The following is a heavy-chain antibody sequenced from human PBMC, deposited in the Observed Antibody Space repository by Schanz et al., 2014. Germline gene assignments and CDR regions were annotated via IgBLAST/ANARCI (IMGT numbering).Heavy chain of an antibody. D-gene: IGHD4-4*01. CDR1: EYTFTRHY. CDR3: ASALTTWGGMDV. CDR2: IHSTGGTT. V-gene: IGHV1-46*01. Sequence: QVQVIQSGPEVKKPGASVKVSCKASEYTFTRHYMHWVRQAPGQGLERMGIIHSTGGTTSHAQKFQGRVTMTRDTSTSTVYMELSSLRSEDTAVYYCASALTTWGGMDVWGQGTTVTVSS. J-gene: IGHJ6*02.